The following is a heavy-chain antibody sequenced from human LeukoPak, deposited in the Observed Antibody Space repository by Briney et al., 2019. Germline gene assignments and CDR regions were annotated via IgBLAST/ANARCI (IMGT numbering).Heavy chain of an antibody. CDR2: ISAYNGNT. Sequence: ASVKVSCKASGGTFSSYAISWVRQAPGQGLEWMGWISAYNGNTNYAQKPQGRVTMTTDTSTSTAYMELRSLRSDDTAVYYCARGIAAASTSRVWGQGTMVTVSS. J-gene: IGHJ3*01. CDR1: GGTFSSYA. D-gene: IGHD6-13*01. V-gene: IGHV1-18*01. CDR3: ARGIAAASTSRV.